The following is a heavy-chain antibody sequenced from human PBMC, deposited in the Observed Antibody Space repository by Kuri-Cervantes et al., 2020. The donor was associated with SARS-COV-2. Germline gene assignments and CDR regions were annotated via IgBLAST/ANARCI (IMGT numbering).Heavy chain of an antibody. CDR3: AKDSNYYGSGSYLDY. CDR1: GFTFDDYA. J-gene: IGHJ4*02. D-gene: IGHD3-10*01. CDR2: ISWDGGST. Sequence: GESLKISCAASGFTFDDYAMHWVRQAPGKGLEWVSLISWDGGSTYYADSVKGRFTTSRDNSKNSLYLQMNSLRAEDTALYYCAKDSNYYGSGSYLDYWGQGTLVTVSS. V-gene: IGHV3-43D*03.